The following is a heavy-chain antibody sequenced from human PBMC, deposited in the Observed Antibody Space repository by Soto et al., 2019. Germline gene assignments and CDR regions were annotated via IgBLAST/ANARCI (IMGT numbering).Heavy chain of an antibody. CDR3: ARKISGPYWKFDP. CDR2: IYWNDGT. Sequence: GSCPTLVNPTETLTLTCAFSGFSLSANGVGVGWIRQPPGGALEWLAIIYWNDGTSIRPTLQSRLSISKDISKNQVVLTLRNMDPRDTGTYYCARKISGPYWKFDPWGPGAQVTVSS. D-gene: IGHD2-15*01. V-gene: IGHV2-5*01. J-gene: IGHJ5*02. CDR1: GFSLSANGVG.